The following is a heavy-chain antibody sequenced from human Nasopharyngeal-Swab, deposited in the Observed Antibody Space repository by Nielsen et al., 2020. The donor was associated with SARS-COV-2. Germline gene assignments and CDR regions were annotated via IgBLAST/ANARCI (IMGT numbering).Heavy chain of an antibody. CDR1: GGSIAGSTYY. CDR3: AGGNSADH. D-gene: IGHD4-23*01. CDR2: IKEDGSEK. Sequence: ETLSLTCTVSGGSIAGSTYYWGWVRQAPGKGLEWVANIKEDGSEKYYVDSVKGRFTISRDNAKNSLYLQMNSLRAEDTAVYYCAGGNSADHWGQGTLVTVSS. V-gene: IGHV3-7*03. J-gene: IGHJ4*02.